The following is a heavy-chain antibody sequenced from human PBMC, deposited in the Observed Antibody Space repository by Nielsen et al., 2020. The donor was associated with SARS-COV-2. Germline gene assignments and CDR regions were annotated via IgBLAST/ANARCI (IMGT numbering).Heavy chain of an antibody. J-gene: IGHJ3*02. V-gene: IGHV3-73*01. D-gene: IGHD6-19*01. CDR1: GFTFSGSA. CDR3: TRSVAVGDTYAFDI. Sequence: GGSLRLSCAASGFTFSGSAVHWVRQAPGKGLEWVGRSRSKPKNYATGYAALVEGRFSIYRDESKNTAYLQMNSLKNEDTAVYYCTRSVAVGDTYAFDIWGQGTMITVSS. CDR2: SRSKPKNYAT.